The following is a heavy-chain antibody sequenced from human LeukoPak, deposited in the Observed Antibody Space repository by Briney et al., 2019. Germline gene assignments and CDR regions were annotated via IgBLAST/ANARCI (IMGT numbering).Heavy chain of an antibody. Sequence: GRSLRLSCAASGFSFSSYAMHWVRQAPGRGLEWVSTTSAGGSSTYYADSVKGRFTISRDSSKNTFYLQMNSLRAEDTAAYYCAKGGYCSSSSCYYGWFEPWGQGTLVTVSS. CDR2: TSAGGSST. V-gene: IGHV3-23*01. D-gene: IGHD2-2*01. CDR3: AKGGYCSSSSCYYGWFEP. J-gene: IGHJ5*02. CDR1: GFSFSSYA.